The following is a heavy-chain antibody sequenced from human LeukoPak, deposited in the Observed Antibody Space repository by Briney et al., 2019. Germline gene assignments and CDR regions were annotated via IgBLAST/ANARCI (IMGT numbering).Heavy chain of an antibody. D-gene: IGHD3-3*01. Sequence: ASVKVSCRPSGYTFTSYDIKWVRQASGQGPEWLGWMNPNSGNTDYAQKFQGRVTVTRNASLSTAYMELSSLRYEDTAVYYCARPHYDFWSGYYTGNRNDAFDIWGQGTMVTVSS. CDR1: GYTFTSYD. CDR3: ARPHYDFWSGYYTGNRNDAFDI. J-gene: IGHJ3*02. CDR2: MNPNSGNT. V-gene: IGHV1-8*03.